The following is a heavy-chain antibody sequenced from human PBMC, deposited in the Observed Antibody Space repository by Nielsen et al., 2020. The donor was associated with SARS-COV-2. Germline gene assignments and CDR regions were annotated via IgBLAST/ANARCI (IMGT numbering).Heavy chain of an antibody. J-gene: IGHJ3*02. D-gene: IGHD6-6*01. Sequence: GESLKISCAASGFTFSSYAMSWVRQAPGKGLEWVSAISGSGGSTYYADSVKGRFTISRDNSKNTLYLQMNSLRAEDTAVYYCARDAKYSSPGAFDIWGQGTMVTVSS. CDR1: GFTFSSYA. CDR2: ISGSGGST. CDR3: ARDAKYSSPGAFDI. V-gene: IGHV3-23*01.